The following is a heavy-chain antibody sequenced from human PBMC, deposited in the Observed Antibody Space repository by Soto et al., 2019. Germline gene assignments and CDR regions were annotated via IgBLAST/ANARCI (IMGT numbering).Heavy chain of an antibody. Sequence: PSETLSLTCTVSGGSISSYYWSWIRQPPGKGLEWIGYIYYSGSTNYNPSLKSRVTISVDTSKNQFSLRLSSVTAADTAVYYCARQKSYRGYVYRGQGTLVTVSS. D-gene: IGHD5-12*01. CDR3: ARQKSYRGYVY. CDR2: IYYSGST. V-gene: IGHV4-59*08. J-gene: IGHJ4*02. CDR1: GGSISSYY.